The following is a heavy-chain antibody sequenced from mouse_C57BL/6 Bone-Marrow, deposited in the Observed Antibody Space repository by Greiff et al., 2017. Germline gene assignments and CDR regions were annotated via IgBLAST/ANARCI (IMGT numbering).Heavy chain of an antibody. CDR1: GFTFKDYY. Sequence: VQLQQSGAELVKPGASVKLSCTASGFTFKDYYMHWVKQRTEQGLEWIGRIDPGDGDTNYAPKFKGKATITADQSSNTAYLQLSSLTSEDPAVYYSAKSPDCYDSGNGAWYFDVWGTGTTVTVSS. D-gene: IGHD1-1*01. CDR3: AKSPDCYDSGNGAWYFDV. V-gene: IGHV14-2*01. CDR2: IDPGDGDT. J-gene: IGHJ1*03.